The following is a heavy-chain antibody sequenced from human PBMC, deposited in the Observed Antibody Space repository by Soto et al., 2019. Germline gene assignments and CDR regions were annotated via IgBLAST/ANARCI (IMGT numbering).Heavy chain of an antibody. J-gene: IGHJ6*02. V-gene: IGHV4-31*03. Sequence: QVQLQESGPGLVKPSQTLSLTCSVSGGAINNRDYYCSWIRQHPGKGLVWIGNIFYSGSTDYNPSLKGRLTISIDTSKNEFSLKLTSVTAADTAVYYCARDRHAFKSFGSGMDVWGQGTTVTVSS. D-gene: IGHD3-16*01. CDR3: ARDRHAFKSFGSGMDV. CDR2: IFYSGST. CDR1: GGAINNRDYY.